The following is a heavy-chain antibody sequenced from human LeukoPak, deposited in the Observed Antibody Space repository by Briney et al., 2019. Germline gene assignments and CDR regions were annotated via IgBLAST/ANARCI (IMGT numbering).Heavy chain of an antibody. Sequence: GASVKVSCKASGYTFTSYGISWVRQAPGQGLEWMGWISAYNGNTNYAQKLQGRVTMTTDTSTSTAYMELRSLRSDDAAVYYCARAGYCSSTSCYTEDYWGQGTLVTVSS. J-gene: IGHJ4*02. CDR1: GYTFTSYG. D-gene: IGHD2-2*02. CDR2: ISAYNGNT. V-gene: IGHV1-18*01. CDR3: ARAGYCSSTSCYTEDY.